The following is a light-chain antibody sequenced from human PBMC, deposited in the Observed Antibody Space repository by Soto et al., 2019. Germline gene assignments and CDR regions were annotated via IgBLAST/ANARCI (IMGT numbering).Light chain of an antibody. V-gene: IGLV1-40*01. J-gene: IGLJ3*02. Sequence: QSVLTQPPSVSGAPGQIVTISCTGSSSNIGAGYDVHWYQQLPGTAPKLLIYGNSNRPSGVPDRFSGSKSGTPAAPAITGLPAVDEADYSCQSYESSLSGWVFGGGTKLTVL. CDR2: GNS. CDR3: QSYESSLSGWV. CDR1: SSNIGAGYD.